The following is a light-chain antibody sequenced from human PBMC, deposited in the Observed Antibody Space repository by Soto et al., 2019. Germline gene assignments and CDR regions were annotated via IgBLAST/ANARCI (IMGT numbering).Light chain of an antibody. CDR3: QQYNNWPRP. V-gene: IGKV3-15*01. CDR1: QSVSSD. J-gene: IGKJ1*01. CDR2: GAS. Sequence: EIVGTQSLAALSLSPRERAALSCRASQSVSSDLAWYHQKPGQAPRLLIYGASTRATGIPARFSGSGSGTEFTLTINSLQSEDFAVYYCQQYNNWPRPFGQGTKVDIK.